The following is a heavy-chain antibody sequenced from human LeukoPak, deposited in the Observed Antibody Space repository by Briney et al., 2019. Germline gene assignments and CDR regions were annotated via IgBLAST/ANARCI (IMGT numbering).Heavy chain of an antibody. Sequence: GRSLRLSCAASAFTFGSHWMNCVRQAPGKGLVWVTRIDNDGTKTNYADSVKGRFTISRDNTKNTLFLQMNALRAEDTAVYYCARDGERTNMDEFDQWGQGTLVTVSS. J-gene: IGHJ4*02. CDR1: AFTFGSHW. CDR3: ARDGERTNMDEFDQ. V-gene: IGHV3-74*01. CDR2: IDNDGTKT. D-gene: IGHD1-1*01.